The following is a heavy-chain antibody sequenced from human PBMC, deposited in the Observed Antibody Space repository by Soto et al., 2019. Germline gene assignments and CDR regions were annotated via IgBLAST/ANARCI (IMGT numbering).Heavy chain of an antibody. Sequence: ASVKVSCKASGYTFTSYAMHWVRQVPGQRLEWMGWINAGNGNTKYSQKFQGRVTITRDTSASTAYMELSSLRSEDTAVYYCARDYDIVVVVAATVGFDPWGQGTLVTVSS. J-gene: IGHJ5*02. D-gene: IGHD2-15*01. CDR3: ARDYDIVVVVAATVGFDP. CDR1: GYTFTSYA. CDR2: INAGNGNT. V-gene: IGHV1-3*01.